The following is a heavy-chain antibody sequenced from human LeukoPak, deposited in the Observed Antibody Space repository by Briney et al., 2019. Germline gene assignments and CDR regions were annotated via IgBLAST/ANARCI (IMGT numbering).Heavy chain of an antibody. D-gene: IGHD5-18*01. V-gene: IGHV3-43*02. CDR2: ISGESDKT. Sequence: GGSLRLSCAASGFSFDDFAMHWVRQVPGKGLEWVSLISGESDKTHYADSVKGRFTISRDNSKNSLYLQMNSLRAKDTAFYYCASGSRYGHDNWGQGTLVTVSS. CDR1: GFSFDDFA. J-gene: IGHJ4*02. CDR3: ASGSRYGHDN.